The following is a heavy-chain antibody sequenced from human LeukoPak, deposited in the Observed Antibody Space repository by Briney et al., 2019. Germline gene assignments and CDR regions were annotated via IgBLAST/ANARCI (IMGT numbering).Heavy chain of an antibody. CDR1: GFTFSSYG. J-gene: IGHJ4*02. D-gene: IGHD2-21*01. CDR3: AIFSQYYFDY. CDR2: IRYDGSSK. Sequence: GGSLRLSCAASGFTFSSYGMHWVRQAPGKGLEWVAFIRYDGSSKYYADSVKGRFTISRDNSKNTLYLQMNSLRAEDTAVYYCAIFSQYYFDYWGQGTLVTVSS. V-gene: IGHV3-30*02.